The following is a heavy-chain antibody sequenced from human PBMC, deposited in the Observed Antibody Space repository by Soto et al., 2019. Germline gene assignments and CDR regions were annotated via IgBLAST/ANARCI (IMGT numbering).Heavy chain of an antibody. CDR3: ARDIPGSGWSFDY. Sequence: HPGGSLRLSCAASGFTFSKFTMHWVRQAPGKGLEWVAVISFDGTTKFYADSVKGRFTISRDNSKNMVWLQMSSLRTEDTAVYYCARDIPGSGWSFDYWGRGALVTVS. D-gene: IGHD6-19*01. J-gene: IGHJ4*02. V-gene: IGHV3-30-3*01. CDR1: GFTFSKFT. CDR2: ISFDGTTK.